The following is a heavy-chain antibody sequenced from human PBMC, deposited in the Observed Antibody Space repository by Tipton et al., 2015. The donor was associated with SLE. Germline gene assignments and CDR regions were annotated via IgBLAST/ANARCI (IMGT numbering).Heavy chain of an antibody. J-gene: IGHJ3*01. D-gene: IGHD1-26*01. CDR3: ARERKYVVRFRELVAPDL. CDR2: IYYSGST. CDR1: GVSINNGYYY. V-gene: IGHV4-39*07. Sequence: TLSLTCSVSGVSINNGYYYWGWIRQPPGKGLEWIGSIYYSGSTYYNPSLKSRVTISVDTSKNQFSLKLSSVTDVDTAVYYCARERKYVVRFRELVAPDLWGQGTAIAVSS.